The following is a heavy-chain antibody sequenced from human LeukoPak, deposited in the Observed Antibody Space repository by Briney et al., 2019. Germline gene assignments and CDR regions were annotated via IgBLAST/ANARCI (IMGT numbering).Heavy chain of an antibody. CDR3: AVSGSYRPYYYYGMDV. CDR2: INPNSGGT. D-gene: IGHD1-26*01. J-gene: IGHJ6*02. V-gene: IGHV1-2*02. CDR1: GYTFTGYY. Sequence: ASVTVSCKASGYTFTGYYMHWVRQAPGQGLEWMGWINPNSGGTNYAQKFQGRVTMTRDTSISTAYMELSRLRSDDTAVYYCAVSGSYRPYYYYGMDVWGQGTTVTVSS.